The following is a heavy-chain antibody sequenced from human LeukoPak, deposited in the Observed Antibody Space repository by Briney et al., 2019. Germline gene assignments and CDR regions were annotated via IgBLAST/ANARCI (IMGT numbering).Heavy chain of an antibody. CDR2: IYHSGST. Sequence: SQTLSLTCTVSGGSISSGGYYWSWIRQPPGKGLEWIGYIYHSGSTYYNPSLKSRVTISVDRSKNQFSLKLSSVTAADTAVYYCASRYSSSWYPRVDVWGQGTTVTVSS. D-gene: IGHD6-13*01. V-gene: IGHV4-30-2*01. CDR1: GGSISSGGYY. CDR3: ASRYSSSWYPRVDV. J-gene: IGHJ6*02.